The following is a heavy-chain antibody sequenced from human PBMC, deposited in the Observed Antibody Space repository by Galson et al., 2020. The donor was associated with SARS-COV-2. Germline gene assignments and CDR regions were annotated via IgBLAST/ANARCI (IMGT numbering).Heavy chain of an antibody. CDR3: ARLPVVRGVDY. Sequence: ASETLSLTCTVSGGSINIYYWSWIRQPPGKGLEWIGYLYYGGKTNYNPSLKSRVIISVDTSKSQFSLTLSSVTAADTAVYYCARLPVVRGVDYWGQGILVTVSS. CDR1: GGSINIYY. J-gene: IGHJ4*02. D-gene: IGHD3-10*01. CDR2: LYYGGKT. V-gene: IGHV4-59*01.